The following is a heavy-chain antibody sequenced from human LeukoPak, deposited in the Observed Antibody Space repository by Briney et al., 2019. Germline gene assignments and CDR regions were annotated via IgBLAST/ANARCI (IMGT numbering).Heavy chain of an antibody. D-gene: IGHD3-22*01. CDR2: INPNSGGT. Sequence: EASVKVSCKASGYTFTGYYMHWVRQAPGQGLEWMGWINPNSGGTNYAQKFQGRVTMTRDTSISTAYMELSRLRSDDTAVYYCAKVTSDYYDSSGYYRPAEYFQHWGQGTLVTVSS. V-gene: IGHV1-2*02. CDR3: AKVTSDYYDSSGYYRPAEYFQH. CDR1: GYTFTGYY. J-gene: IGHJ1*01.